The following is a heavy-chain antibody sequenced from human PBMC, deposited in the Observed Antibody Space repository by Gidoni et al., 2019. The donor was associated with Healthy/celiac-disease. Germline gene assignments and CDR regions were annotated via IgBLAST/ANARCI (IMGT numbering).Heavy chain of an antibody. J-gene: IGHJ4*02. CDR2: IYYSGGP. CDR3: ARVTGKGVCPFVY. Sequence: QLQLQESGPGLVKPSETLSLTCTVSGGPISSSSYYWGWIRQPPGKGLEWIGSIYYSGGPYYNPSLKSRVTISVDTSKNQFSLKLSSVTAADTAVYYCARVTGKGVCPFVYWGQGTLVTVSS. D-gene: IGHD3-10*01. V-gene: IGHV4-39*07. CDR1: GGPISSSSYY.